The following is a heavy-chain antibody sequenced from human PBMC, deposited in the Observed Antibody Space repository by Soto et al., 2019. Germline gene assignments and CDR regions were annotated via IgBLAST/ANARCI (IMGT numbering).Heavy chain of an antibody. CDR1: GGSISSGGYY. V-gene: IGHV4-31*03. D-gene: IGHD2-2*01. CDR3: ARDRAGYCSSTSCYSLDYYGMDV. J-gene: IGHJ6*02. Sequence: PSETLSLTCTVSGGSISSGGYYWSWIRQHPGKGLEWIGYIYYSGSTYYNPSLKSRVTISVDTSKNQFSLKLSSVTAADTAVYYCARDRAGYCSSTSCYSLDYYGMDVWGQGTTVTVS. CDR2: IYYSGST.